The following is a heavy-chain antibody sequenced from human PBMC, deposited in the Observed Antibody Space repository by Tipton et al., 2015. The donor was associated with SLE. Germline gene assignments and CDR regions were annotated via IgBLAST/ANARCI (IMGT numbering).Heavy chain of an antibody. D-gene: IGHD6-13*01. V-gene: IGHV4-59*11. CDR2: FYYDGST. CDR3: ARGISSTWHPYYNGMDV. CDR1: GDSISSHY. Sequence: TLSLTCAVSGDSISSHYWTWIRQPPGKGLEWIGYFYYDGSTNYNPSLKSRVTMSIDRSKNHFSLKLSSVTAADTAVYYCARGISSTWHPYYNGMDVWGQGTTVTVSS. J-gene: IGHJ6*02.